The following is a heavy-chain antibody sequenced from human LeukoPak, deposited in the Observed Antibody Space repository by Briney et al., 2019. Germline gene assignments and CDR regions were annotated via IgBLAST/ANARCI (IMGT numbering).Heavy chain of an antibody. CDR2: FDPEDGQT. V-gene: IGHV1-24*01. CDR3: ATQRKYYFDY. Sequence: GASVKVSCKVSGYTLTELSMHWVRQAPGKGLEWMGGFDPEDGQTIYAKKFKGRVTMTEDTSTDTAYMELSSLRCEDTAVYYCATQRKYYFDYWGQGTLVTVSS. D-gene: IGHD6-25*01. CDR1: GYTLTELS. J-gene: IGHJ4*02.